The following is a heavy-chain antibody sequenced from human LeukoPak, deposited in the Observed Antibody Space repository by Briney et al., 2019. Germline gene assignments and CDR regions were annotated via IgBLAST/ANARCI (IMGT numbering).Heavy chain of an antibody. CDR3: ARGQQWLVQYFQH. J-gene: IGHJ1*01. Sequence: SETLSLTCTVSGGSISSYYWSWIRQPPGKGLEWIGYIYYSGSTNYNPSLKSRVTISVDTSKNQFSLKLSSVTAADTAVYYCARGQQWLVQYFQHWGQGTLVTVSS. V-gene: IGHV4-59*12. CDR1: GGSISSYY. D-gene: IGHD6-19*01. CDR2: IYYSGST.